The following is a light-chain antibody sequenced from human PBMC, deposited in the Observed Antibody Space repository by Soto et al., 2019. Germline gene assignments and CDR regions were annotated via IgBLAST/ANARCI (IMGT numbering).Light chain of an antibody. CDR1: DNIVHW. V-gene: IGKV1-5*03. CDR2: KAA. J-gene: IGKJ1*01. Sequence: EIQMTQSPSTLSASVGDGVAITCRASDNIVHWVAWYQQKPGKAPKLLIYKAANLADEVPSRFAGSGSGTDFTLTITRLQPDDFATYYCQHYNSFSRTFGQGTKVDIK. CDR3: QHYNSFSRT.